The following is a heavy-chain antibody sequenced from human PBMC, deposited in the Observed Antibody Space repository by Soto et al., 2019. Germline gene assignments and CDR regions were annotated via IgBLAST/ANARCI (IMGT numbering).Heavy chain of an antibody. CDR2: IYSGGST. CDR3: ARFYGSGSPSWFEP. J-gene: IGHJ5*02. Sequence: PGGSLRLSCAASGFTVSSNYMSWVRQAPGKGLEWVSVIYSGGSTYYADSVKGRFTISRDNSKNTLYLQMNSLRAEDTAVYYCARFYGSGSPSWFEPWGQGTLVTVSS. D-gene: IGHD3-10*01. CDR1: GFTVSSNY. V-gene: IGHV3-66*01.